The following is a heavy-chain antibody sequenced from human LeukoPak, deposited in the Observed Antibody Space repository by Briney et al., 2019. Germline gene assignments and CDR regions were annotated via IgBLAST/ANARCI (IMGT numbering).Heavy chain of an antibody. V-gene: IGHV3-21*01. CDR1: GFTFSSYS. CDR3: ARANPPGISFFDY. J-gene: IGHJ4*02. D-gene: IGHD2-15*01. CDR2: ISSSSSSI. Sequence: GGPLRLSCAASGFTFSSYSMNWVRQAPGKGLEWVSSISSSSSSIYYADSVKGRFTISRDNAKNSLYLQMNSLRAEDTAVYYCARANPPGISFFDYWGQGTLVTVSS.